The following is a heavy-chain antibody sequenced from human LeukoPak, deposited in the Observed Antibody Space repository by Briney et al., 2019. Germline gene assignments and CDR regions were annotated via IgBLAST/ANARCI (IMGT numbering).Heavy chain of an antibody. J-gene: IGHJ4*02. V-gene: IGHV1-8*01. Sequence: ASVKVSCKASGYTFTSYDINWVRQATGQGLEWMGWMNPNSGNTGYAQKFQGRVAMTRNTSISTAYMELSSLRSGDTAVYYCARGLVSVTTLTSYYFDYWGQGTLVTVSS. CDR2: MNPNSGNT. CDR1: GYTFTSYD. CDR3: ARGLVSVTTLTSYYFDY. D-gene: IGHD4-11*01.